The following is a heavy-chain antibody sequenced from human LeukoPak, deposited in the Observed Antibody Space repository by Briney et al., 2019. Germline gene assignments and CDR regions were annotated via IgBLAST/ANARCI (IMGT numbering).Heavy chain of an antibody. CDR3: TRDLRYISSSNYYYYMDV. J-gene: IGHJ6*03. D-gene: IGHD6-6*01. CDR1: GGSISSYY. V-gene: IGHV4-4*07. Sequence: TSETLSLTCTVSGGSISSYYWSWIRQPAGKGLEWIGRIYTSGSTNYNPSLKSRVTMSVDTSKNHFSLKLSSVTAADTAMYYCTRDLRYISSSNYYYYMDVWGKGTTVTVSS. CDR2: IYTSGST.